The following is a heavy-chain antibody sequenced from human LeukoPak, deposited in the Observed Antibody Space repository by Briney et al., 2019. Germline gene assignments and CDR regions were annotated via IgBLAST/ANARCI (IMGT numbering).Heavy chain of an antibody. CDR2: INYRGST. CDR1: NASISSNTYY. D-gene: IGHD3-10*01. CDR3: ARELASLWFGELLDDY. V-gene: IGHV4-39*07. J-gene: IGHJ4*02. Sequence: SETLSLTCTVSNASISSNTYYRAWIRQPPGKGLEYIGSINYRGSTYYNPSLKSRVTLSVDTSKNQFSLKLSSVTAADTAVYYCARELASLWFGELLDDYWGQGTLVTVSS.